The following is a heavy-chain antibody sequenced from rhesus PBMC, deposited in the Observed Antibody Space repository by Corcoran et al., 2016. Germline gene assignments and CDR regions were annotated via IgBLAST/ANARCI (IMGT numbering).Heavy chain of an antibody. CDR1: GYSISGYY. CDR3: ARGAPGPRNFVGYYFDY. CDR2: ITYSGST. V-gene: IGHV4-122*02. J-gene: IGHJ4*01. Sequence: QVQLQESGPGLVKPSETLSLTCAVSGYSISGYYWRWIRQAPGKGLELIGSITYSGSTSYNPSLKSRVTISRDTSNNQFALKLSSVTAADTAVYYCARGAPGPRNFVGYYFDYWGQGVLVTVSS. D-gene: IGHD3-3*01.